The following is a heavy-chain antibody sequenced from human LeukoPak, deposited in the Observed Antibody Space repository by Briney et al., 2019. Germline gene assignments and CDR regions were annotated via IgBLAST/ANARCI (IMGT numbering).Heavy chain of an antibody. Sequence: GGSLKISCKGSGYRFANYSIGWVRRIPGKGLEWMGIIFPVDSDTRYRPSLQGQAPISADKSISTAYLQWSSLKASDTTMYYCARGGYCTSTSCYLAYNWFDPWGQGTLVTVSS. D-gene: IGHD2-2*01. V-gene: IGHV5-51*01. CDR1: GYRFANYS. CDR3: ARGGYCTSTSCYLAYNWFDP. J-gene: IGHJ5*02. CDR2: IFPVDSDT.